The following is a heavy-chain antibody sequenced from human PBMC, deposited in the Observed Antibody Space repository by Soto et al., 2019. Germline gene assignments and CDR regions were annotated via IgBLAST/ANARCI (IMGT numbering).Heavy chain of an antibody. V-gene: IGHV3-23*01. D-gene: IGHD3-3*01. Sequence: GGSLRLSCVGSGFPFSNYVMSWVRQAPGKGLEWVSGISGSGGSSFDVDSVRGRFTVSRDNSKNTMFLHMNSLTYEDTAVYYCAKGGDSWSGFALDWGQGALVTVSS. CDR2: ISGSGGSS. CDR3: AKGGDSWSGFALD. CDR1: GFPFSNYV. J-gene: IGHJ4*02.